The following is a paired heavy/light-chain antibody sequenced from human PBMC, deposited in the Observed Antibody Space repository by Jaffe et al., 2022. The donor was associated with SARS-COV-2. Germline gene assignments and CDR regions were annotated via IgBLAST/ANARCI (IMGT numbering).Heavy chain of an antibody. CDR2: ISSSGSTI. D-gene: IGHD2-15*01. J-gene: IGHJ4*02. CDR1: GFTFSDYY. Sequence: QVQLVESGGGLVKPGGSLRLSCAASGFTFSDYYMSWIRQAPGKGLEWVSYISSSGSTIYYADSVKGRFTISRDNAKNSLYLQMNSLRAEDTAVYYCASTPGIDDYWGQGTLVTVSS. CDR3: ASTPGIDDY. V-gene: IGHV3-11*01.
Light chain of an antibody. CDR3: HQSSSLPRT. CDR1: QSIGSS. V-gene: IGKV6-21*01. CDR2: YAS. J-gene: IGKJ1*01. Sequence: EIVLTQSPDFQSVTPKEKVTITCRASQSIGSSLHWYQQKPDQSPKLLIKYASQSFSGVPSRFSGSGSGTDFTLTINSLEAEDAATYYCHQSSSLPRTFGQGTKVEIK.